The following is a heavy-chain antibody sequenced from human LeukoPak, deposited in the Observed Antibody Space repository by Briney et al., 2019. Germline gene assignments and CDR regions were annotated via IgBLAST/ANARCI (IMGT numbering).Heavy chain of an antibody. CDR3: ARSDDSSGYYDYFDY. J-gene: IGHJ4*02. CDR1: GGSISSNSYY. CDR2: IYYSEYT. Sequence: SETLSLTCTVSGGSISSNSYYWVWIRQSPGKGLEWIGTIYYSEYTYYSPSLKSRVTISRDTSKNQFSLELSSVTAADTAVYYCARSDDSSGYYDYFDYWGQGTLVTVSS. D-gene: IGHD3-22*01. V-gene: IGHV4-39*01.